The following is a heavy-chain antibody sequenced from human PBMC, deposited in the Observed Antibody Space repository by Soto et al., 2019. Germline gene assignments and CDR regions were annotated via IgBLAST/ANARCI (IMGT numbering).Heavy chain of an antibody. D-gene: IGHD3-3*01. CDR1: GVSISSGGYS. CDR2: IYHSGST. Sequence: PSETLSLTCAVSGVSISSGGYSWSWIRQPPGKGLEWIGYIYHSGSTYYNPSLKSRVTISVDTSKNQFSLKLSSVTAADTAVYYCARDRAGAHRLFEYYGMDVWGQGTTVTVSS. V-gene: IGHV4-30-2*01. CDR3: ARDRAGAHRLFEYYGMDV. J-gene: IGHJ6*02.